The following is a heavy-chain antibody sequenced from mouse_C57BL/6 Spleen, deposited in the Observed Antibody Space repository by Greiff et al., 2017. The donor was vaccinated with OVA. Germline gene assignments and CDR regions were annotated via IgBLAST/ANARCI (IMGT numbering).Heavy chain of an antibody. Sequence: QVQLKQPGAELVMPGASVKLSCKASGYTFTSYWMHWVKQRPGQGLEWIGEIDPSDSYTNYNQKFKGKSTLTVDKSSSTAYMQLSSLTSEDSAVYYCARRDYGNYPYYFDYWGQGTTLTVSS. D-gene: IGHD2-1*01. V-gene: IGHV1-69*01. CDR2: IDPSDSYT. CDR1: GYTFTSYW. CDR3: ARRDYGNYPYYFDY. J-gene: IGHJ2*01.